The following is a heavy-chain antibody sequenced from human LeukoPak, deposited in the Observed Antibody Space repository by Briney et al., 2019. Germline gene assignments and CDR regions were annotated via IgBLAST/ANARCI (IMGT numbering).Heavy chain of an antibody. J-gene: IGHJ6*03. CDR2: IYYSGST. CDR3: ARVEEGYGSGRRENYYYYYMDV. V-gene: IGHV4-59*01. D-gene: IGHD3-10*01. Sequence: PSETLSLTCTVSGGPISSYYWSWIRQPPGKGLEWIGYIYYSGSTNYKPSLKSRATISVDTSKNQFSLKLSSVTAADTAVYYCARVEEGYGSGRRENYYYYYMDVWGKGTTVTVSS. CDR1: GGPISSYY.